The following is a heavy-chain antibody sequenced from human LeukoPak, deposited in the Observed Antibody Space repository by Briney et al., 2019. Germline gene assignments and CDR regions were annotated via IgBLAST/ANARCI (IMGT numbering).Heavy chain of an antibody. Sequence: PGGSLRLSCAPSGFTFRNYEMSWVRQTPGKGLEWLSYISSSGKTTYYVDSVKGRFTISRDNAKNSLYLQMNSLRAGDAAVYYCARGSRGEGAHDAFDIWGQGTMVTVSS. D-gene: IGHD3-10*01. J-gene: IGHJ3*02. CDR1: GFTFRNYE. V-gene: IGHV3-48*03. CDR3: ARGSRGEGAHDAFDI. CDR2: ISSSGKTT.